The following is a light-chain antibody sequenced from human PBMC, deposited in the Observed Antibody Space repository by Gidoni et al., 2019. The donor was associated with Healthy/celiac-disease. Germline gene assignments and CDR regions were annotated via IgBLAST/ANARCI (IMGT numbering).Light chain of an antibody. Sequence: EIVLTQSPGTMSLSPGERATLSCRPSQSVSRSYLAWYQQKPCQAPRLLIYGASSRATGIPDRFSGSGSGTDFTLTISSLEPEDFAVYYCQQYGSSPPWTFGQGTKVEIK. J-gene: IGKJ1*01. V-gene: IGKV3-20*01. CDR1: QSVSRSY. CDR2: GAS. CDR3: QQYGSSPPWT.